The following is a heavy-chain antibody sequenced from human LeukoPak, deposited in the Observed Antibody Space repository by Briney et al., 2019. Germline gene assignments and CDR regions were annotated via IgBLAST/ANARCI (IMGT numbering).Heavy chain of an antibody. Sequence: GASVKVSCKASGYTFTSYGISWVRQAPGQGLEWVGWISAYNGNTNYAQKLQGRVTMTTDTSTSTAYMELRSLRSDDTAVYYCARGATGDYEGYFYYMDVWGKGTTVTVSS. CDR1: GYTFTSYG. J-gene: IGHJ6*03. V-gene: IGHV1-18*01. D-gene: IGHD4-17*01. CDR2: ISAYNGNT. CDR3: ARGATGDYEGYFYYMDV.